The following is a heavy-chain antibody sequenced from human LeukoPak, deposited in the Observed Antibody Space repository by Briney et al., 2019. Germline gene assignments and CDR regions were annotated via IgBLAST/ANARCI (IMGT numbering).Heavy chain of an antibody. J-gene: IGHJ4*02. Sequence: GGSLRLSCAASGFTFSSYSMNWVRQAPGKGLEWVSSITSSSSYIYYADSVKGRLTISRDNAKNSLYLQMNSLRAEDTGVYYCAANGGIVDYWGQGTLVTVSS. CDR3: AANGGIVDY. CDR2: ITSSSSYI. CDR1: GFTFSSYS. V-gene: IGHV3-21*01. D-gene: IGHD6-13*01.